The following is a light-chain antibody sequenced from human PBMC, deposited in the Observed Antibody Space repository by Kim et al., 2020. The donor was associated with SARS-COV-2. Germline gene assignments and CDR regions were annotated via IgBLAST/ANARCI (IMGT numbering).Light chain of an antibody. CDR3: QHYINWPLT. J-gene: IGKJ4*01. CDR1: QSVAAN. CDR2: GAF. V-gene: IGKV3D-15*01. Sequence: EIVMMQSPATLSVSPGETATLSCRANQSVAANLAWYQQKPGQAPRLLIYGAFTRATGIPVRFSGSGSGTDFTLTISSLQPEDFALYFCQHYINWPLTFGGGTKVDIK.